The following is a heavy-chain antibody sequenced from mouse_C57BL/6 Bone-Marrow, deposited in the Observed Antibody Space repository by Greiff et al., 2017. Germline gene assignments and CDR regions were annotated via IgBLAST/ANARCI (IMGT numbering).Heavy chain of an antibody. CDR2: INPGSGGT. D-gene: IGHD1-1*01. CDR3: ARGYYYGSSYYAMDY. V-gene: IGHV1-54*01. J-gene: IGHJ4*01. CDR1: GYAFTNYL. Sequence: QVQLQQSGAELVRPGTSVKVSCKASGYAFTNYLIEWVKQRPGQGLEWIGVINPGSGGTNYNEKFKGKATLTADNSSSTAYMQLSSLTSEDSAVYFCARGYYYGSSYYAMDYWGQGTSVTVSS.